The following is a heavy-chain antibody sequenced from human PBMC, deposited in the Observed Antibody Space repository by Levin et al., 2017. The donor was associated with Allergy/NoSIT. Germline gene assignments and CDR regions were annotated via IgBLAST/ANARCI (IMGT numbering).Heavy chain of an antibody. V-gene: IGHV1-46*01. CDR3: ARDLRLLWFGELSPYYDYGMDV. J-gene: IGHJ6*02. D-gene: IGHD3-10*01. CDR1: GYTFTSYY. CDR2: INPSGGST. Sequence: GESLKISCKASGYTFTSYYMHWVRQAPGQGLEWMGIINPSGGSTSYAQKFQGRVTMTRDTSTSTVYMELSSLRSEDTAVYYCARDLRLLWFGELSPYYDYGMDVWGQGTTVTVSS.